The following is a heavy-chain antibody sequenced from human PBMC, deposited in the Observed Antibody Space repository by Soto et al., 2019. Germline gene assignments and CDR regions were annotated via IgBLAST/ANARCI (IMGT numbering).Heavy chain of an antibody. D-gene: IGHD6-13*01. CDR2: TWYDGSNK. CDR3: AVSRYIAAAGTYDY. Sequence: QVQLVESGGGVVQPGRSLRLSCAASGFTFSSYGMHWVRQAPGKGLEWVAVTWYDGSNKYYADSVKGRFTISRDNSKNTLYLQMNSLRAEDTAVYYCAVSRYIAAAGTYDYWGQGTLVTVSS. CDR1: GFTFSSYG. V-gene: IGHV3-33*01. J-gene: IGHJ4*02.